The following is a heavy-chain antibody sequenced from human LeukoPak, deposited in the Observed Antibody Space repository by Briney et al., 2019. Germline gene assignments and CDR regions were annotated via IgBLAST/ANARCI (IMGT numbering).Heavy chain of an antibody. Sequence: SVKVSCKASGGTFSSYAISWVRQAPGQELEWMGRIIPILGIANYAQKFQGRVTITADKSTSTAYMELSSLRSEDTAVYYCARAATVTSFHRWFDPWGQGTLVTVSS. CDR2: IIPILGIA. CDR1: GGTFSSYA. V-gene: IGHV1-69*04. J-gene: IGHJ5*02. CDR3: ARAATVTSFHRWFDP. D-gene: IGHD4-17*01.